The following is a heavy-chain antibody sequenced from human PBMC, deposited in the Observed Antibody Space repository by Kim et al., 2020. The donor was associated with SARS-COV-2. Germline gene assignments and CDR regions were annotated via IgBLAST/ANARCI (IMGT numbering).Heavy chain of an antibody. CDR2: IKQDGSEK. J-gene: IGHJ4*02. CDR3: ARDGGRDYYGSGDYFDY. V-gene: IGHV3-7*03. CDR1: GFTFSRYW. Sequence: GGSLRLSCAASGFTFSRYWMSWVRQAPGKGLEWVANIKQDGSEKYYVDSVKGRFTISRDNAKNSLDLQMNSLRAEDTAVYYCARDGGRDYYGSGDYFDYWGQGTLVTVSS. D-gene: IGHD3-10*01.